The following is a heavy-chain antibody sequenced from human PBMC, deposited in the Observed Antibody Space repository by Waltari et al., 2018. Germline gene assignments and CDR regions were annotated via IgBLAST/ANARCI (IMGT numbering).Heavy chain of an antibody. V-gene: IGHV1-69*13. CDR1: GDTFSSYA. CDR3: ARDRCGGDCPTMAFDY. J-gene: IGHJ4*02. Sequence: QVQLVQSGAEVKKPGSSVKVSCKASGDTFSSYAISWVRQAPGQGLEWMGGIIPILGTANDAQKSQGRVTITADEATSTAYMELSSLRSEDTAVYYGARDRCGGDCPTMAFDYCGQGTLVTVSS. CDR2: IIPILGTA. D-gene: IGHD2-21*01.